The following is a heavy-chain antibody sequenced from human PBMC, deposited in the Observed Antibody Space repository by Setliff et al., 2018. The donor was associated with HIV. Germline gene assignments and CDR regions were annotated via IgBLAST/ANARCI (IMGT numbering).Heavy chain of an antibody. V-gene: IGHV1-18*01. D-gene: IGHD3-22*01. CDR1: GYTFTSYG. CDR3: ARHMLYDSSGYTHAYFDY. J-gene: IGHJ4*02. Sequence: ASVKVSCKASGYTFTSYGISWVRQAPGQGLEWMGWISAYNGNTNYAQKLQGRVTMTTDTSTSTAYMELRSLRSDDTAVYYCARHMLYDSSGYTHAYFDYWDQGTLVTVSS. CDR2: ISAYNGNT.